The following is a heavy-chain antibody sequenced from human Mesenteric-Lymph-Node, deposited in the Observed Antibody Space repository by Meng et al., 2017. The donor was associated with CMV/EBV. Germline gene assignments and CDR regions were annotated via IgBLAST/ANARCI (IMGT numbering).Heavy chain of an antibody. V-gene: IGHV4-61*01. J-gene: IGHJ6*02. Sequence: GSLRLSCTVSGGSASSASYYWSWIRQPPGKGLEWIGYVYYSGTTNYNPSLKSRVTISVDTSKNQFSLKLSSVTAADTAVYYCARVGSTYYNYYYGMDVWGQGTTVTVSS. CDR2: VYYSGTT. D-gene: IGHD2-2*01. CDR3: ARVGSTYYNYYYGMDV. CDR1: GGSASSASYY.